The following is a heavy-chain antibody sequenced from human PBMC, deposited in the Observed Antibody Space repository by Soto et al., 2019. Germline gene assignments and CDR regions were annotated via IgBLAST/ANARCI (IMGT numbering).Heavy chain of an antibody. J-gene: IGHJ4*02. D-gene: IGHD1-26*01. CDR3: ARQSGSYYDRNFDY. CDR1: GGSISSSSYY. Sequence: PSETLSLTCTVSGGSISSSSYYWGWIRQPPGKGLEWIGSIYYSGSTYYNPSLKSRVTISVDTSKNQFSLKLSSVTAADTAVYYCARQSGSYYDRNFDYWGQGTLVTVSS. CDR2: IYYSGST. V-gene: IGHV4-39*01.